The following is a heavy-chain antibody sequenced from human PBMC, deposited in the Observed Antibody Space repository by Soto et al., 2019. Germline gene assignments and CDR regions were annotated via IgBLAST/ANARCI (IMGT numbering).Heavy chain of an antibody. J-gene: IGHJ4*02. CDR3: AKYARSGGVDY. CDR1: AFTFSSYA. D-gene: IGHD6-19*01. Sequence: LXLSCAASAFTFSSYAMSWVRQAPGKGLEWVSAISGSAGSTYYADSVKGRFTISRDNSKNTLYLQMSSLRAEDTAVYYCAKYARSGGVDYWGQGTLVTVSS. V-gene: IGHV3-23*01. CDR2: ISGSAGST.